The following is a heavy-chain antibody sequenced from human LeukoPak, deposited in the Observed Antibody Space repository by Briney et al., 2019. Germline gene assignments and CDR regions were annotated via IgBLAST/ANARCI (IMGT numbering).Heavy chain of an antibody. CDR2: FEHEQAKT. V-gene: IGHV1-24*01. Sequence: ASEKVSCKVSGYSLSDLKILWLRQAPRKGHACMGGFEHEQAKTIYAQHFQGRLTMTEEISTDTVYMELSSLTSEDTAVYYCATRSGDFWSGFENWGQGTLVTVSS. CDR3: ATRSGDFWSGFEN. J-gene: IGHJ4*02. D-gene: IGHD3-3*01. CDR1: GYSLSDLK.